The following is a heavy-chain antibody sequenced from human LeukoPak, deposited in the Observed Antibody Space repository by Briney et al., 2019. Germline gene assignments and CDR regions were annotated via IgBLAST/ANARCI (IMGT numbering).Heavy chain of an antibody. Sequence: ASVKVSCKASGYTFTSYTMNWVRQAPGQGLEWMGWINTDTGNPTYAQGFTGRFVFSLDTSVSTAYLQISSLKAEDTAVYYCASDAGGYYDSIIQHWGQGTLVTVSS. CDR3: ASDAGGYYDSIIQH. CDR2: INTDTGNP. J-gene: IGHJ1*01. V-gene: IGHV7-4-1*02. D-gene: IGHD3-22*01. CDR1: GYTFTSYT.